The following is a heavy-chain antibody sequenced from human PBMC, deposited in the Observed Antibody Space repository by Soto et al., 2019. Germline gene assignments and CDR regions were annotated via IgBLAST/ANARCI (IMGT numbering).Heavy chain of an antibody. J-gene: IGHJ4*02. V-gene: IGHV4-59*01. CDR1: GGSISSYY. Sequence: SETLSLTCTVSGGSISSYYWSWIRQPPGKGLEWIGYIYYSGCTNYNPSLKSRVTISVDTSKNQFSLKLSSVTAADTAVYYCASGPGYGSGSYYLFDYWGQGTLVTVSS. D-gene: IGHD3-10*01. CDR2: IYYSGCT. CDR3: ASGPGYGSGSYYLFDY.